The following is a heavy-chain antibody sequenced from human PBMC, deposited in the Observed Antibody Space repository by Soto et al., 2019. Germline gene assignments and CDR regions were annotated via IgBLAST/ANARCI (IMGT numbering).Heavy chain of an antibody. D-gene: IGHD3-9*01. CDR1: GGSISSGGYY. V-gene: IGHV4-31*03. CDR3: ARCSVLRYIDLLAPADY. Sequence: PSETLSLTCTVSGGSISSGGYYWSWIRQHPGKGLEWIGYIYYSGRTYYNPSLTSRVTISLGTSKNQFSLKLSSVTAAVTAVYYCARCSVLRYIDLLAPADYLGQGTLVTVSS. CDR2: IYYSGRT. J-gene: IGHJ4*02.